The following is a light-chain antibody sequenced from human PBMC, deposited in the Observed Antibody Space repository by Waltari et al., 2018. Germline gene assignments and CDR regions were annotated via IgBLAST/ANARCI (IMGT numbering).Light chain of an antibody. CDR1: QSISNW. Sequence: DIQMTQSPSTLSAFVGDRVTITCRASQSISNWLAWYQQKPGKAPRLLIYKASTLESGVPSRFSGSGSGTEFTLTISSLQPDDFATYYCQQYNNYWTFGQGTKVEVK. V-gene: IGKV1-5*03. CDR2: KAS. CDR3: QQYNNYWT. J-gene: IGKJ1*01.